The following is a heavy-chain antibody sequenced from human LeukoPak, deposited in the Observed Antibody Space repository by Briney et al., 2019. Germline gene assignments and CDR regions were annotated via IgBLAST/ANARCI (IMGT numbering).Heavy chain of an antibody. CDR2: VFYSGST. Sequence: PSETLSLTCTVSGGSVTSGTSYWSWIRQPPGKGLEWIGYVFYSGSTNYHPSLKSRVTISLDTSKNQFSLTLTSVTAADTAVYFCARRRSYYYGSGPFDYWGQGVLVTVSS. J-gene: IGHJ4*02. CDR3: ARRRSYYYGSGPFDY. CDR1: GGSVTSGTSY. V-gene: IGHV4-61*01. D-gene: IGHD3-10*01.